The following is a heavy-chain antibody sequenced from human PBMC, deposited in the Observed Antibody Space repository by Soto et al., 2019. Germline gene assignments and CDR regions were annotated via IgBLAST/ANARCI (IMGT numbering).Heavy chain of an antibody. D-gene: IGHD6-19*01. Sequence: VQLVESGGGLVQPGGSLRLSCAASGFTFSSYAMHWVRQAPGKGLEWVAVISYDGSNKYYADSVKGRFTISRDNSKNTQYLLRNSLRAEDTAVYNCPRDRGGGWYVVYFGFWGQRTLVTVSS. CDR2: ISYDGSNK. CDR1: GFTFSSYA. J-gene: IGHJ4*02. V-gene: IGHV3-30-3*01. CDR3: PRDRGGGWYVVYFGF.